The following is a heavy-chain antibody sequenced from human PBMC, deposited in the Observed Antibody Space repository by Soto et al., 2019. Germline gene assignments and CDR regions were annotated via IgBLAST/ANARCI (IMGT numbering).Heavy chain of an antibody. D-gene: IGHD3-10*01. CDR3: ARGDPLLWFGEKVYYGMDV. CDR2: IYYSGST. Sequence: QVQLQESGPGLVKPSETLSLTCTVSGGSISSYYWSWIRQPPGKGLEWIGYIYYSGSTNYNPSLKSRVTISVDTSKNQYSRKLSSVTAAGTAVYYCARGDPLLWFGEKVYYGMDVWGQGTTVTVSS. J-gene: IGHJ6*02. V-gene: IGHV4-59*01. CDR1: GGSISSYY.